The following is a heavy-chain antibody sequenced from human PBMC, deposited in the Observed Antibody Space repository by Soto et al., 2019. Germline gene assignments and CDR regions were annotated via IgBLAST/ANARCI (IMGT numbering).Heavy chain of an antibody. CDR1: GDSVSSGSAT. J-gene: IGHJ2*01. CDR3: ARDGSGFHWYFDV. Sequence: QVQLQQSGPGLVKPSQTLSLICAISGDSVSSGSATWSWIRQSPSRGLEWLGRTYYRSKWYNDYAISVKSRIVITPDTSTNQLSLQLDSVTPDDSAVYFCARDGSGFHWYFDVWGRGALVTVSS. CDR2: TYYRSKWYN. V-gene: IGHV6-1*01. D-gene: IGHD6-19*01.